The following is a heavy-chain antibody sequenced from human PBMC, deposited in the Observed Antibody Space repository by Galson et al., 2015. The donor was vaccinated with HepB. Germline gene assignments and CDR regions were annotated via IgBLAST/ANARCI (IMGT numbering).Heavy chain of an antibody. CDR1: GYTFTGYY. J-gene: IGHJ4*02. CDR3: ARADYYDILTGYYTG. Sequence: SVKVSCKASGYTFTGYYMHWVRQAPGQGLEWMGRINPNSGGTNYAQKFQGRVTMTRDTSISTAYMELSRLRSDDTAVYYCARADYYDILTGYYTGWGQGTLVTVSS. D-gene: IGHD3-9*01. CDR2: INPNSGGT. V-gene: IGHV1-2*06.